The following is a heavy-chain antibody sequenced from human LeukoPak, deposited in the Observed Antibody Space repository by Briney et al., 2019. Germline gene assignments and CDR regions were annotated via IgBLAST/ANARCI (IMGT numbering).Heavy chain of an antibody. Sequence: SQTLSLTCTVSGGSISSGDYYWSWIRQPPGKGLEWIGYIYYSGSTYYNPSLKSRVTISVDTSKNQFSLRLSSVTAADTAVYYCARVRGSSWYFAFDPWGQGTLVTVSS. D-gene: IGHD6-13*01. CDR1: GGSISSGDYY. CDR2: IYYSGST. CDR3: ARVRGSSWYFAFDP. V-gene: IGHV4-30-4*08. J-gene: IGHJ5*02.